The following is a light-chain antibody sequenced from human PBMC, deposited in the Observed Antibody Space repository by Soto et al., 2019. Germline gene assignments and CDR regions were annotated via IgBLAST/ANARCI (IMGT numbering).Light chain of an antibody. CDR1: QSVSSTY. Sequence: EIVLTQSPGTLSLSPGERATLSCRASQSVSSTYLAWYQQKPGQAPRLLIDGASSRATGIPDRFSGSGSGTAFTLTISILEPEDFAVYCCQHYGSLVLTFGGGTKVEIK. CDR3: QHYGSLVLT. V-gene: IGKV3-20*01. CDR2: GAS. J-gene: IGKJ4*01.